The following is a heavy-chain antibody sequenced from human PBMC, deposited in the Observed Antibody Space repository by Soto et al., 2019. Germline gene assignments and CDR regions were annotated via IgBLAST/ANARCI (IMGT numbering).Heavy chain of an antibody. J-gene: IGHJ5*02. D-gene: IGHD2-15*01. CDR2: IIPILGIA. V-gene: IGHV1-69*04. CDR3: ARDLGYCSGGSCIPLDP. Sequence: SVKVSCKASGGTFSSYTISWVRQAPGQGLEWMGRIIPILGIANYAQKFQGRVTITADKSTSTAYMELSSLRSEDTAVYYCARDLGYCSGGSCIPLDPWGQGTLVTVSS. CDR1: GGTFSSYT.